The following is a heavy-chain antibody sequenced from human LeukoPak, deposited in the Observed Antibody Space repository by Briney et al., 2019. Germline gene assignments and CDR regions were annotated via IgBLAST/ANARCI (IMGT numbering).Heavy chain of an antibody. Sequence: GGSLRLSCSASGFTFSSYAMHWVRQAPGKGLEYVSAISSNGGSTYYAGSVKGRFTISRDNSKNTLYLQMSSLRAEDTAVYYCVKDDRSPVRGVIFSPGYWGQGTLVTVSS. D-gene: IGHD3-10*01. CDR1: GFTFSSYA. J-gene: IGHJ4*02. V-gene: IGHV3-64D*06. CDR2: ISSNGGST. CDR3: VKDDRSPVRGVIFSPGY.